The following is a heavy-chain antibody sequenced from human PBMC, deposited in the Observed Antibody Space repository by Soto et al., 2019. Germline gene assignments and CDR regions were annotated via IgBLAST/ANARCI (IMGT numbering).Heavy chain of an antibody. Sequence: GGSLRLSCTASGFTFGDYAMSWFRQAPGKGLEWVGFIRSKAYGGTTEYAASVKGRFTISRDDSKSIAYLQMNSLKTEDTAVYYCTCHGDRPWDYYYYMDVWGKGTTVTVSS. CDR1: GFTFGDYA. D-gene: IGHD4-17*01. CDR2: IRSKAYGGTT. V-gene: IGHV3-49*03. J-gene: IGHJ6*03. CDR3: TCHGDRPWDYYYYMDV.